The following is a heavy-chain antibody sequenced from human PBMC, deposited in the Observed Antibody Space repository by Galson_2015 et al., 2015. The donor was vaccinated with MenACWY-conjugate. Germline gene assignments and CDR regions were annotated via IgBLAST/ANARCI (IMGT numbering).Heavy chain of an antibody. CDR1: GYSFPNYW. D-gene: IGHD1-26*01. J-gene: IGHJ6*02. Sequence: CKGSGYSFPNYWIGWVRQMPGKGLEWMGLFNPANSETRYSPAFEGQVTISADKSISTAYLQWNSLQASDTAMYYCARHPPGGRGLDVWGQGTTVTVSS. CDR2: FNPANSET. V-gene: IGHV5-51*01. CDR3: ARHPPGGRGLDV.